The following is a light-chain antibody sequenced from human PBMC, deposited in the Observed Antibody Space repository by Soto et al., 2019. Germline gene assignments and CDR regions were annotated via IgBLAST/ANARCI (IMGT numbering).Light chain of an antibody. CDR1: QSISSW. CDR3: YQQRT. V-gene: IGKV1-5*03. CDR2: KAS. J-gene: IGKJ1*01. Sequence: DFQMTQSPSTLSASVGDRVTITCRASQSISSWLAWYQQKPGKAPKLLIYKASSLESGVPSRLSGCGSRTGFTLTMTSLQPDDYASYYCYQQRTFGPGTKVEIK.